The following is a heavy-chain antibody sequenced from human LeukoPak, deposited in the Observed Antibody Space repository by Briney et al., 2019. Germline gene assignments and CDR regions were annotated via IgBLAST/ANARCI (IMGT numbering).Heavy chain of an antibody. CDR2: IFYSGST. J-gene: IGHJ3*02. D-gene: IGHD3-10*01. Sequence: SSETLSLTCTVSGGSISSYYWSWIRQPPGKGLEWIGNIFYSGSTYYSPSLKCRVTISLDTSRNQFSLKLTSVTAADTAVYYCAKSNGYGLVDIWGQGTMVTVSS. V-gene: IGHV4-59*12. CDR1: GGSISSYY. CDR3: AKSNGYGLVDI.